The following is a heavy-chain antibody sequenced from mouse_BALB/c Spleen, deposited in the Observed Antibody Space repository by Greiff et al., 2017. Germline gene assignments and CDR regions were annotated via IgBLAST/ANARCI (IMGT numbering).Heavy chain of an antibody. CDR3: AAYYRYEAMDY. CDR1: GFTFSSFG. J-gene: IGHJ4*01. CDR2: ISSGSSTI. Sequence: EVKVVESGGGLVQPGGSRKLSCAASGFTFSSFGMHWVRQAPEKGLEWVAYISSGSSTIYYADTVKGRFTISRDNPKNTLFLQMTSLRSEDTAMYYCAAYYRYEAMDYWGQGTSVTVSS. D-gene: IGHD2-14*01. V-gene: IGHV5-17*02.